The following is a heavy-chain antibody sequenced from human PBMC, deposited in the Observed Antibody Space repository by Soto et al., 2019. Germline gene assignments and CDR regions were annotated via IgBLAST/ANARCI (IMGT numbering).Heavy chain of an antibody. J-gene: IGHJ5*02. CDR2: IYYSGST. CDR1: GGSISSYY. V-gene: IGHV4-59*01. Sequence: SETLSLTCTVSGGSISSYYWSWIRQPPGKGLEWIGYIYYSGSTNYNPSLKSRVTISVDTSKNQFSLKLSSVTAADTAVYYCARLGYDSSGYLPPWGQGTLVTGSS. D-gene: IGHD3-22*01. CDR3: ARLGYDSSGYLPP.